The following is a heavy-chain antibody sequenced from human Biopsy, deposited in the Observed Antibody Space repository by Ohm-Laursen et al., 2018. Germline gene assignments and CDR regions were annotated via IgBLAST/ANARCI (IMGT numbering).Heavy chain of an antibody. J-gene: IGHJ4*02. Sequence: SSVKVSCKTSGGTFSDYAISWLRQAPGQGLEWMGGIIPLFGTTNYAQKFQGRVTITADKSTGTAYMDLSSLRSEYTTVYYCARDTKWLASGPIDYWGQGALVTVSS. V-gene: IGHV1-69*06. CDR3: ARDTKWLASGPIDY. CDR2: IIPLFGTT. CDR1: GGTFSDYA. D-gene: IGHD3-22*01.